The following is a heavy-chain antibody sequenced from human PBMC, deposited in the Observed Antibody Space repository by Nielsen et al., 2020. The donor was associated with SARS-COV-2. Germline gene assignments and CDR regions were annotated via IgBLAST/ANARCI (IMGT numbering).Heavy chain of an antibody. CDR3: AKDLNYYDSSGYYFGLGFDY. D-gene: IGHD3-22*01. J-gene: IGHJ4*02. CDR1: GFTFDDYA. V-gene: IGHV3-9*01. CDR2: INWNGGST. Sequence: SLKISCAASGFTFDDYAMHWVRQAPGKGLEWVSGINWNGGSTGYADSVKGRFTISRDNAKNSLYLQMNSLRAEDTALYYCAKDLNYYDSSGYYFGLGFDYWGQGTLVTVSS.